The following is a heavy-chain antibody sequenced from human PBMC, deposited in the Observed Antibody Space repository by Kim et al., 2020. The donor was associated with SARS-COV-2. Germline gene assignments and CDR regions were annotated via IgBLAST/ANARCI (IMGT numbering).Heavy chain of an antibody. V-gene: IGHV3-11*01. J-gene: IGHJ2*01. CDR3: XXDL. CDR1: GFTFSDYY. Sequence: GGSLRLSCAASGFTFSDYYMSWIRQAPGKGLEWVSYXSSSGSTIYYADSVKGRXXISRXXXKNSXXLQXXSLRXXDTXVXYXXXDL. CDR2: XSSSGSTI.